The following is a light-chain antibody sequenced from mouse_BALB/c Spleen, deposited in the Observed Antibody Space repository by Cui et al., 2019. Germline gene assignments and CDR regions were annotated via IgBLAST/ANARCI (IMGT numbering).Light chain of an antibody. CDR2: AAT. V-gene: IGKV12-46*01. CDR1: ENIYSN. CDR3: QHFWGTPFT. Sequence: DIQMTQSPASLSVSVGETVTITCRASENIYSNLAWYQQKQGKSPQLLVYAATNLADGVPSRFRGSGSGTQYSLKINSLQSEDFGSYYCQHFWGTPFTFGSGTKLEIK. J-gene: IGKJ4*01.